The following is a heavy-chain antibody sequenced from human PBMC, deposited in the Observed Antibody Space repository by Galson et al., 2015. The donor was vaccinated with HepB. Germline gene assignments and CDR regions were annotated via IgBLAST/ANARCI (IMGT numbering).Heavy chain of an antibody. D-gene: IGHD3-9*01. CDR1: GIIFDDYA. V-gene: IGHV3-9*01. CDR3: AKTAGRGYSDWLPHY. Sequence: SLRLSCAASGIIFDDYAMEWVRQVPGKGLEWVSGISWNSNKKDYADSVKGRFTISRDNAKNSLYLHMSSLRPEDTALYYCAKTAGRGYSDWLPHYWGQGTLVTVSS. CDR2: ISWNSNKK. J-gene: IGHJ4*02.